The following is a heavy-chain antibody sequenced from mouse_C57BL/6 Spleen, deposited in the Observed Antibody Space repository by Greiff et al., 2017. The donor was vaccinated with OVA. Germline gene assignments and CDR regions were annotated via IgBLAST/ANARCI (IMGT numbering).Heavy chain of an antibody. CDR3: AREGHGSAYYYAMDY. CDR2: IWSDGST. Sequence: VHLVESGPGLVAPSQSLSITCTVSGFSLTSYGVHWVRQPPGKGLEWLVVIWSDGSTTYNSALKSRLSISKDNSKSQVFLKMNSLQTDDTAMYYCAREGHGSAYYYAMDYWGQGTSVTVSS. V-gene: IGHV2-6*03. D-gene: IGHD1-1*01. J-gene: IGHJ4*01. CDR1: GFSLTSYG.